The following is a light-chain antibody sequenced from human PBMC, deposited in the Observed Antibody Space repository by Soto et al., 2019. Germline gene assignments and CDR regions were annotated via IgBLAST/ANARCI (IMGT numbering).Light chain of an antibody. CDR1: QSVSSSY. CDR2: GAS. J-gene: IGKJ2*01. V-gene: IGKV3-20*01. CDR3: QQYGSSPPAYT. Sequence: DIVLTQSPGTLSLSPGERATLSCRASQSVSSSYLAWYQQKPGQAPRLLIYGASSRATGIPDRFSGSGSGTDFTLTISRLEPEDVAVYYCQQYGSSPPAYTFGQGTKLEIK.